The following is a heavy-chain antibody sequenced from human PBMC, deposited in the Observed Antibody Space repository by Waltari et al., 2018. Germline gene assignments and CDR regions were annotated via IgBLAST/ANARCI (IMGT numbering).Heavy chain of an antibody. CDR2: ISGYRGDA. J-gene: IGHJ4*02. CDR1: GYTFTSFG. D-gene: IGHD3-3*01. CDR3: ARDGVTLFGVVIAEGNYFDY. V-gene: IGHV1-18*01. Sequence: QVQMVQSGAEVKKPGASVRVSCKASGYTFTSFGLNWVRQAPGQGLEWMGWISGYRGDAKFAQKGQGRLTMTTDASTSTAYMELRSLESDDTGVYYCARDGVTLFGVVIAEGNYFDYWGQGTLLTVSS.